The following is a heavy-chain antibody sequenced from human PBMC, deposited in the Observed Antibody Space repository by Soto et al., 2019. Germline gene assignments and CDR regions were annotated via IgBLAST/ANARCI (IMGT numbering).Heavy chain of an antibody. CDR1: GGSFSDYF. V-gene: IGHV4-34*01. CDR3: VATTMAYYYRMDV. J-gene: IGHJ6*02. CDR2: INHSGTT. D-gene: IGHD5-12*01. Sequence: SETLSLTCAVYGGSFSDYFWSWIRQPPGKGLEWIGEINHSGTTNYNPSLKSRVTISLDTSKNHFSLNLTSVTAADTAAYYSVATTMAYYYRMDVWGQGTRVTVSS.